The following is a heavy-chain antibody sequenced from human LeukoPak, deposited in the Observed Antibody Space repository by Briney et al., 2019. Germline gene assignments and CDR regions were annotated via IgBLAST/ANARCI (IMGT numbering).Heavy chain of an antibody. Sequence: PGGSLRLSCAASGFTFSTLAMSWVRQAPGKGLEWVSSINSRGDDTDYADSVKGRFTISRDNSKNTLYLQLNSLRLNDTAIFYCAKHRRSSLVTTYFDAWGQGILVAVSS. CDR1: GFTFSTLA. CDR3: AKHRRSSLVTTYFDA. CDR2: INSRGDDT. J-gene: IGHJ4*02. V-gene: IGHV3-23*01. D-gene: IGHD2-21*02.